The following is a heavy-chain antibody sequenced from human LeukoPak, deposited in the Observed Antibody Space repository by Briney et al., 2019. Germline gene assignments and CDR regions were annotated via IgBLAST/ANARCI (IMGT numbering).Heavy chain of an antibody. CDR3: ARGGVYSTSAVDY. CDR1: GFTFSSYW. Sequence: GGSLRLSCAASGFTFSSYWMHWVRQAPGKGLLWVSRINTDGSSTTYADSVKGRFTISRDNAKHTLYLQMNSLRAEDTAVYYCARGGVYSTSAVDYWGQGTLVTVSS. V-gene: IGHV3-74*01. J-gene: IGHJ4*02. D-gene: IGHD6-6*01. CDR2: INTDGSST.